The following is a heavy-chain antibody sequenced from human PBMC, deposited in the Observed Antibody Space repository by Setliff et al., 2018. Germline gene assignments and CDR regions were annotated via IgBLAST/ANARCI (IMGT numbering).Heavy chain of an antibody. Sequence: PGGSLRLSCAASTFPFSNYGVTWVRQAPGQGLEWMGWVTIYNGNTKYAQNLQGRLTLTTDISTSTAYMELGSLTTDDTAVYYCARVESMVRGKNILRHFDYWGQGIQVTVSS. CDR2: VTIYNGNT. J-gene: IGHJ4*02. CDR3: ARVESMVRGKNILRHFDY. V-gene: IGHV1-18*01. D-gene: IGHD3-10*01. CDR1: TFPFSNYG.